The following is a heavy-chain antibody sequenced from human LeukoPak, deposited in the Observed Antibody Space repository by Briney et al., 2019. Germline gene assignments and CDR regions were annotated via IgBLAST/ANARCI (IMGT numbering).Heavy chain of an antibody. D-gene: IGHD1-1*01. V-gene: IGHV3-43*02. CDR1: GFTFDDYA. J-gene: IGHJ5*02. CDR2: ISGDGGST. Sequence: PGGSLRLSCAASGFTFDDYAMHWVRQAPGKGLEWVSLISGDGGSTYYADSVKGRFTISRDNSKDSLHLQMNSLRTEDTALYYCAPGNRLDENWLDPWGQGTLVTVSS. CDR3: APGNRLDENWLDP.